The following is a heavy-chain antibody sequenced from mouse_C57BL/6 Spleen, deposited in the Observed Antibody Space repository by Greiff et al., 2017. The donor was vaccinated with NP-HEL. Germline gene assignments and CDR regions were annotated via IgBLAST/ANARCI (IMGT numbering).Heavy chain of an antibody. J-gene: IGHJ3*01. D-gene: IGHD3-2*02. Sequence: QVQLKESGAELARPGASVKLSCKASGYTFTSYGISWVKQRTGQGLEWIGEIYPRSGNTYYNEKFKGKATLTADKSSSTAYMELRSLTSEDSAVYFCARHLDSSGPAYWGQGTLVTVSA. V-gene: IGHV1-81*01. CDR3: ARHLDSSGPAY. CDR1: GYTFTSYG. CDR2: IYPRSGNT.